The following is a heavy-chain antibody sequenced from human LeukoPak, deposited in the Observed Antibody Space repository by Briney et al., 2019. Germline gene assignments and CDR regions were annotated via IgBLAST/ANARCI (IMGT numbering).Heavy chain of an antibody. CDR3: ARVDYTSSWYWFDP. V-gene: IGHV4-59*01. J-gene: IGHJ5*02. Sequence: SETLSLTCTVSGGSISGYYWSWIRQPPGKGLEWIGYIYSSGSTNYNPSHKSRVTISVDTSKNQFSLKLTSVTAADTAVYYCARVDYTSSWYWFDPWGQGSLVTVSS. D-gene: IGHD6-13*01. CDR1: GGSISGYY. CDR2: IYSSGST.